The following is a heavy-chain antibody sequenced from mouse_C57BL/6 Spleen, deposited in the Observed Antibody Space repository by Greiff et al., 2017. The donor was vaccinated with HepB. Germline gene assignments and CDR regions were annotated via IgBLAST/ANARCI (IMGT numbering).Heavy chain of an antibody. CDR2: IYLDDDK. V-gene: IGHV8-12*01. CDR3: ARSIYDGYYDYFDY. J-gene: IGHJ2*01. D-gene: IGHD2-3*01. CDR1: GFSLSTSGMG. Sequence: QVTLKECGPGILQSSQTLSLTCSFSGFSLSTSGMGVSWIRQPSGKGLEWLAHIYLDDDKRYNPSLKSRLTISKDTSRNQVFLKITSVDTADTATYYCARSIYDGYYDYFDYWGQGTTLTVSS.